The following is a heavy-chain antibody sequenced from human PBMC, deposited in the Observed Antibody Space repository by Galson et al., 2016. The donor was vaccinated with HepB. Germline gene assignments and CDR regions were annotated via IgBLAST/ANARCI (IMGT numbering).Heavy chain of an antibody. CDR1: GGTFSGYS. CDR3: ARVMDSYSYVDV. V-gene: IGHV1-69*06. CDR2: ITPLFATP. J-gene: IGHJ6*03. D-gene: IGHD3-10*01. Sequence: SVKVSCKVSGGTFSGYSISWVRQAPGQGLQWMGGITPLFATPTYSQKFQGRVTITADKSTTTAYMELSSLKSEDTAVYYCARVMDSYSYVDVWGKGTTVTVSS.